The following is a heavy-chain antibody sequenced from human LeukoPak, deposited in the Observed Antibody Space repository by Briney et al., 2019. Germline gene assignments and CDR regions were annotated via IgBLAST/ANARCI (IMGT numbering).Heavy chain of an antibody. Sequence: ASVKVSCKASGYILTRNGINWVRQAPGQGLEWMGRISPYNGNGNYGQKFRGRVTMTTDTSTSTAYMNLRSLRSDDTAVYYCARDLVEYYYDSSGYFDYWGQGTLVTVSS. D-gene: IGHD3-22*01. CDR3: ARDLVEYYYDSSGYFDY. CDR2: ISPYNGNG. J-gene: IGHJ4*02. CDR1: GYILTRNG. V-gene: IGHV1-18*01.